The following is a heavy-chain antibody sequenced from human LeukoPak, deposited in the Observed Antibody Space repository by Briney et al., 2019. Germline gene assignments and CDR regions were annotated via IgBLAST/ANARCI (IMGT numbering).Heavy chain of an antibody. V-gene: IGHV3-7*01. CDR2: IKQDGSEK. CDR3: ASASPYYYVIDV. Sequence: GGSLRLSCAASGFTFSSSWMSRVRQAPGKGLEWVANIKQDGSEKYYVDSVKGRFTISRDNAKNSLYLQMNSLRAEDTAVYYCASASPYYYVIDVRGQGTTVTVSS. CDR1: GFTFSSSW. J-gene: IGHJ6*02.